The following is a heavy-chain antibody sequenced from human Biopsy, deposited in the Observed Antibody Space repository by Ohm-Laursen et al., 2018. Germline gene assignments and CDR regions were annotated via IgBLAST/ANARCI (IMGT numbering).Heavy chain of an antibody. V-gene: IGHV1-69*06. CDR3: ARFPLGAYDDSGSYRAVEHWYFDL. J-gene: IGHJ2*01. CDR2: SIPLFNTA. D-gene: IGHD3-22*01. CDR1: GGTFTNHA. Sequence: ESSVKVSCKASGGTFTNHAVGWVRQAPGQGLEWVGSSIPLFNTANYADKFQGRVTLTAAKSTTTAYMELGSLRSEDTAIYYCARFPLGAYDDSGSYRAVEHWYFDLWGRGTLVTVSS.